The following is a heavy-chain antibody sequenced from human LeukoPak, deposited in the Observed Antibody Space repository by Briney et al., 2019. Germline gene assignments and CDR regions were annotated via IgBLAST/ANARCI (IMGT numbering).Heavy chain of an antibody. CDR1: GFTFGDYA. CDR2: IRSKAYGGTT. D-gene: IGHD2-2*01. Sequence: GGSLRLSCTASGFTFGDYAMSWVRQAPGKGLEWVGFIRSKAYGGTTEYAASVKGRFTISRDDSKSIAYLQMNSLKTEDTAVYYCTRDRHENYPIGVVPAADCFDYWGQGTLVTVSS. V-gene: IGHV3-49*04. J-gene: IGHJ4*02. CDR3: TRDRHENYPIGVVPAADCFDY.